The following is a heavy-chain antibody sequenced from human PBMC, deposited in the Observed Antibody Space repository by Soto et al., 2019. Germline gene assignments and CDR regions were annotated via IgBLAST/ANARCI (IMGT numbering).Heavy chain of an antibody. CDR3: ARGTYYADHDLPHDY. D-gene: IGHD4-17*01. CDR1: GGSISSYY. J-gene: IGHJ4*02. CDR2: VYDSGNT. Sequence: SETLSLTCTVSGGSISSYYWTWIRQPPGKGLEWIGSVYDSGNTNHNPSLRSRITMLVDMSKNQFSLRLSSVTAADTAVYYCARGTYYADHDLPHDYWGQGTLVTVSS. V-gene: IGHV4-59*01.